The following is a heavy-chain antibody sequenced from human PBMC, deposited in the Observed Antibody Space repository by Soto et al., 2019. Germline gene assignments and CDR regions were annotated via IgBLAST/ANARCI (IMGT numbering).Heavy chain of an antibody. D-gene: IGHD5-12*01. CDR2: ISGSGGST. Sequence: EVQLLESGGGLVQPGGSLRLSCAASGFTFSSYAMSWVRQAPGKGLEWVSAISGSGGSTYYADSVKGRFTISRDNSKNTLYRQMNSLRAEDTAVYYCAKETFYSGDDYARPLFDYWGQGTLVTVSS. CDR3: AKETFYSGDDYARPLFDY. J-gene: IGHJ4*02. V-gene: IGHV3-23*01. CDR1: GFTFSSYA.